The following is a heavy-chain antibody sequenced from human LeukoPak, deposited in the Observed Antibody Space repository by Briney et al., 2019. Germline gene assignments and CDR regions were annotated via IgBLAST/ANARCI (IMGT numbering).Heavy chain of an antibody. V-gene: IGHV3-30-3*01. J-gene: IGHJ4*02. CDR1: GFTFSSYA. CDR2: ISYDGSNK. Sequence: GGSLRLSCAASGFTFSSYAMHWVRQAPGKGLEWVAVISYDGSNKYYADSVKGRFTISRDNSKNTLYLQMNSLRAEDTAVYYCARDPAWYYYDSSGYSKFDYWGQGTLVTVSS. D-gene: IGHD3-22*01. CDR3: ARDPAWYYYDSSGYSKFDY.